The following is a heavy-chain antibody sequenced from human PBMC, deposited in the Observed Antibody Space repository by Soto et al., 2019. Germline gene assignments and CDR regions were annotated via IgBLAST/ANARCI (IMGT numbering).Heavy chain of an antibody. Sequence: QVQLVESGGGVVQPGRSLRLSCAASGFTFSSYGMHWVRQAPGKGLEWVAVIWYDGSNKYYADSVKGRFTISRDNSKNTLYLQMNSLRAEDTAVDYCARVIDVDTAMVDWGQGTLVTVSS. CDR1: GFTFSSYG. CDR2: IWYDGSNK. J-gene: IGHJ4*02. CDR3: ARVIDVDTAMVD. D-gene: IGHD5-18*01. V-gene: IGHV3-33*01.